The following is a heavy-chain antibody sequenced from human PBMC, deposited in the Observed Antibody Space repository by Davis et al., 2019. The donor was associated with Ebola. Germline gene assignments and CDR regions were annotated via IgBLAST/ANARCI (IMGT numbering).Heavy chain of an antibody. Sequence: GESLKISCAASGFTFSSYAMHWVRQAPGKGLEWVSSISSSSSYIYYADSVKGRFTISRDNAKNSLYLQMNSLRAEDTAVYYCARTSHYYDSSGYYSAEYFQHWGQGTLVTVSS. J-gene: IGHJ1*01. D-gene: IGHD3-22*01. CDR1: GFTFSSYA. V-gene: IGHV3-21*01. CDR3: ARTSHYYDSSGYYSAEYFQH. CDR2: ISSSSSYI.